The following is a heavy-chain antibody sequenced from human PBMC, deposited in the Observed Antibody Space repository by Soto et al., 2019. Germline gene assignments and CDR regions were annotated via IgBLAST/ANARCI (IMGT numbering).Heavy chain of an antibody. CDR3: AKDGDSITRNKPLDY. J-gene: IGHJ4*02. V-gene: IGHV3-23*01. CDR2: ISVSGDRT. CDR1: VFTFSSYA. D-gene: IGHD2-2*01. Sequence: GGSLRLSCAASVFTFSSYAMCWVRQAPVKGLEWVSSISVSGDRTFYADSVKGRFTISRDNSRNTLHLQMNSLRAEDTALYYCAKDGDSITRNKPLDYWGQGTLVTVYS.